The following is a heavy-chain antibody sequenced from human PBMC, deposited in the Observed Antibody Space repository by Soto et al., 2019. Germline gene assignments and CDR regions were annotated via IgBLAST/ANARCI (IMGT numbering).Heavy chain of an antibody. J-gene: IGHJ4*02. CDR2: MNPNSGNT. D-gene: IGHD1-26*01. CDR1: GYTFTSHD. Sequence: QVQLVQSGAEVKNPGASVKVSCKASGYTFTSHDINWVRQATGQGLEWMGWMNPNSGNTGYVQKFEGRVTMSRNTSISSAYMELSSLRSEDTSVYYCAREKVGANDSWCQVTLVSVSS. V-gene: IGHV1-8*01. CDR3: AREKVGANDS.